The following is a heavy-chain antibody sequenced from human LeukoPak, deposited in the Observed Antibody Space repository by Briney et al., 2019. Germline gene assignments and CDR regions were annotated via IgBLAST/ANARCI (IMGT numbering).Heavy chain of an antibody. CDR1: GFTFTTHW. V-gene: IGHV3-7*03. J-gene: IGHJ4*02. CDR2: IKQDGNDK. CDR3: TRDSVGGYYFDY. Sequence: GGSLRLSCAASGFTFTTHWMSWVRQAPGKGLEWVANIKQDGNDKHYVESVKGRFTISRDNAKNSLYLQMNSLKTEDTAVYYCTRDSVGGYYFDYWGQGTLVTVSS.